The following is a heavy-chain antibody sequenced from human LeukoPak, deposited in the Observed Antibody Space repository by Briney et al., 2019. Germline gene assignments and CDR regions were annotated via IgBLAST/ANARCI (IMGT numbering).Heavy chain of an antibody. D-gene: IGHD5-18*01. CDR1: GGSISIYY. Sequence: PSETLSPTCTVSGGSISIYYWSWIRQPPGKGLEWIGYIYYSGSTNYNPSLKSRVTISVDTSKNQFSLKLSSVTAADTAVYYCARHMGLGYSYGYPYFDYWGQGTLVTVSS. J-gene: IGHJ4*02. CDR2: IYYSGST. V-gene: IGHV4-59*08. CDR3: ARHMGLGYSYGYPYFDY.